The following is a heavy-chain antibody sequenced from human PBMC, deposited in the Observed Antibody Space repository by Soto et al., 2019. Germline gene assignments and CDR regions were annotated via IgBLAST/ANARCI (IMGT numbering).Heavy chain of an antibody. J-gene: IGHJ4*02. CDR2: IFHTGTT. V-gene: IGHV4-38-2*01. CDR3: ARGTIYSYGSFDY. Sequence: PSETLSLTCAVSGDSIIGIYHWAWIRQPPGRSLEWIASIFHTGTTYYTPSLKSRVTISVDTSKNQFSLRLSSVTAADSAVYYCARGTIYSYGSFDYWGQGTRVTVSS. D-gene: IGHD5-18*01. CDR1: GDSIIGIYH.